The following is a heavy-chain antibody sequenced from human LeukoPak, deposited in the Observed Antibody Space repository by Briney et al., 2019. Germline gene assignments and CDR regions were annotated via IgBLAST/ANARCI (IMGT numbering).Heavy chain of an antibody. CDR2: ISGSGGRT. CDR1: GFTFSSYG. J-gene: IGHJ4*02. D-gene: IGHD3-22*01. Sequence: GGSLRLSCAASGFTFSSYGMSSVRESPGKGLEWVSAISGSGGRTYYADCVKGRFTISRDNSKNTLSLQMNSLRAEDTAVYYCAKDALYYYDSSGYFRGFLDYFDYWGQGTLVTVSS. CDR3: AKDALYYYDSSGYFRGFLDYFDY. V-gene: IGHV3-23*01.